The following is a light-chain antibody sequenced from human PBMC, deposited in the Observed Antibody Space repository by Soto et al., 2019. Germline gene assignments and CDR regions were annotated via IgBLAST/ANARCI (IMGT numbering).Light chain of an antibody. V-gene: IGLV2-11*01. Sequence: QSAPTQPRSVSGSPGQSVTISCTGTSSDVGGYDYVSWYQQSPGKAPKLIIYEVIERPSGVPDRFSGSKSGNTASLTISGLQSEDEADYYCCSYAGTYTPVVFGGGTKLTVL. CDR3: CSYAGTYTPVV. J-gene: IGLJ2*01. CDR2: EVI. CDR1: SSDVGGYDY.